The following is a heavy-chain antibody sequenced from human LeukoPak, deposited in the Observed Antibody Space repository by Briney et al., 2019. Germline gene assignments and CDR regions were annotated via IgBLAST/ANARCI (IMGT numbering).Heavy chain of an antibody. D-gene: IGHD4-17*01. CDR3: ARASTTVPNLLDY. CDR2: IKGDGSST. Sequence: GGSLRLSCAASGFTFSTYWMHWVRQAPGKGLVWVARIKGDGSSTIYADSVKGRFTISRDNSKNTLYLQTSSLRAEDTAVYYCARASTTVPNLLDYWGQGTLVTVSS. CDR1: GFTFSTYW. J-gene: IGHJ4*02. V-gene: IGHV3-74*01.